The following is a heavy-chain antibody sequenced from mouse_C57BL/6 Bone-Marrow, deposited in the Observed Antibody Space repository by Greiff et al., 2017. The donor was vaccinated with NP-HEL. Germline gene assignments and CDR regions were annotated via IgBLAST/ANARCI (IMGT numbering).Heavy chain of an antibody. CDR1: GYTFTSYG. CDR3: AREDYGSSYAMDY. J-gene: IGHJ4*01. Sequence: QVQLKQSGAELARPGASVKLSCKASGYTFTSYGISWVKQRTGKGLEWIGEIYPRSGNTYYNEKFKGKATLTADKSSSTAYMELRSLTSEDSAGYFCAREDYGSSYAMDYWGQGTSVTVSS. D-gene: IGHD1-1*01. CDR2: IYPRSGNT. V-gene: IGHV1-81*01.